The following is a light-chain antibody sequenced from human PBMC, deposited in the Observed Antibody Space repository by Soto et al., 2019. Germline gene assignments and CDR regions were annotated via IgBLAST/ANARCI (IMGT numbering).Light chain of an antibody. V-gene: IGLV2-23*01. Sequence: QSVLTQPASVSGSPGQSITISCTGFSSDVGSYNLVSWYQHHPGKAPKLMIYEGSKRPSRVSNRFSGSKSGNTASLTISGLQAADEADYYCCSYAGVFGGGTKVTVL. CDR3: CSYAGV. CDR1: SSDVGSYNL. CDR2: EGS. J-gene: IGLJ2*01.